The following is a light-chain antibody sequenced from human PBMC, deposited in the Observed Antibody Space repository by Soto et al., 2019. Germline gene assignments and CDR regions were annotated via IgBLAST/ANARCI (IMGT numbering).Light chain of an antibody. CDR1: QSVSSQ. J-gene: IGKJ1*01. CDR3: QQYGSSPRT. V-gene: IGKV3-20*01. CDR2: GAS. Sequence: EIVLTQSPATLSLSPGDRATLSCRASQSVSSQLAWYQQKPGQAPRILIYGASSRATGIPDRFSGSGSGTDFTLTISRLEPEDFAVYHCQQYGSSPRTFGQGTKVEIK.